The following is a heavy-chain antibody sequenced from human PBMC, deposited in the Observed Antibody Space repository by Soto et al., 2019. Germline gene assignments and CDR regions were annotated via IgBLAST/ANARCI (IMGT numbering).Heavy chain of an antibody. CDR1: GASIRSYH. CDR2: MQHTGNT. CDR3: AKDVSSRRWFDP. V-gene: IGHV4-4*07. J-gene: IGHJ5*02. Sequence: QVQLQESGPGLVKPSETLSLTCAVSGASIRSYHWSWIRQPAGKGLEWIGRMQHTGNTNYNPSLKSRVTMSVDTSKNQISLKMTSVTAADTAVYFCAKDVSSRRWFDPWGQGNLVIVSS. D-gene: IGHD3-16*01.